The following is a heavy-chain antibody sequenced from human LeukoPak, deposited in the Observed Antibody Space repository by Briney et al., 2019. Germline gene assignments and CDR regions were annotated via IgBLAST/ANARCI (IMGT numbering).Heavy chain of an antibody. J-gene: IGHJ4*02. CDR2: IYTSGST. CDR1: GGSINSGSYN. Sequence: SETLSLTCTVSGGSINSGSYNWSWIRQPAGKGLEWIGRIYTSGSTNYNPSLKSRVTISVDTSKNQFSLKLSSVTAADTAVYYCATIMGPYDFGSGYYRDYWGQGTLVTVSS. CDR3: ATIMGPYDFGSGYYRDY. V-gene: IGHV4-61*02. D-gene: IGHD3-3*01.